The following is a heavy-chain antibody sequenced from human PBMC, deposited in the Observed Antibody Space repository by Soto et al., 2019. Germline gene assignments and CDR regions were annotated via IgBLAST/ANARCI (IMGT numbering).Heavy chain of an antibody. Sequence: QVHLEQWGAGLLNPSETLSLTCAVYGGSLSGYYWSWVRQSPGKGLEWIGEINHSGTANYTPSLKTRVTISADASKHHFSLRLTSVTAADSAIYYCASYHFLDLWTGSRHYMDVWSRGTPVTVSS. J-gene: IGHJ6*03. V-gene: IGHV4-34*02. CDR2: INHSGTA. CDR1: GGSLSGYY. CDR3: ASYHFLDLWTGSRHYMDV. D-gene: IGHD3-9*01.